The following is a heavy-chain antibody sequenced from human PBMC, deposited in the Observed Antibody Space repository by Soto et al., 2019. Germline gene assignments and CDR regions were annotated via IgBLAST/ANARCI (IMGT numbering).Heavy chain of an antibody. CDR3: ARAPAAAGMLLADYYYYYGMDV. D-gene: IGHD6-13*01. CDR2: IIPIFGTA. V-gene: IGHV1-69*13. J-gene: IGHJ6*02. CDR1: GGTFSSYA. Sequence: ASVKVSCKASGGTFSSYAISWVRQAPGQGLEWMGGIIPIFGTANYAQKFQGRVTITADESTSTAYMELSSLRSEDTAVYYCARAPAAAGMLLADYYYYYGMDVWGQGTTVTVSS.